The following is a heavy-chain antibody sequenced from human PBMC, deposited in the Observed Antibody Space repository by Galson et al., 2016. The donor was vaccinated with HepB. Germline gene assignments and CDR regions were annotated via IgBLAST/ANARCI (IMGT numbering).Heavy chain of an antibody. CDR3: STAVASGYFGAGALLGFDS. V-gene: IGHV3-53*01. D-gene: IGHD3-10*01. CDR1: EFTVSNKY. CDR2: IYAGGTP. Sequence: SLRLSCAASEFTVSNKYMAWVRQAPGKGLEWLSVIYAGGTPYYSDSERGRFIISRDSSTNTLHLHMKNLRVEDTAIYYCSTAVASGYFGAGALLGFDSWGQGTLVIVSS. J-gene: IGHJ4*02.